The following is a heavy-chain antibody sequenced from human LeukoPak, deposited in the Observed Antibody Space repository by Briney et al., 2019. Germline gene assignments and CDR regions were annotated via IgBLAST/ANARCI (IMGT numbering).Heavy chain of an antibody. CDR1: GFTFSSYA. V-gene: IGHV3-30-3*01. Sequence: GGSLRLSCAASGFTFSSYAMHWVRQAPGKGLEWVAVISYDGSNKYYADSVKGRFTISRDNSKNTLYLQMNSLRAEDTAVYYCARQWLVSSWVDYWGQGTLVTVSS. CDR3: ARQWLVSSWVDY. CDR2: ISYDGSNK. J-gene: IGHJ4*02. D-gene: IGHD6-19*01.